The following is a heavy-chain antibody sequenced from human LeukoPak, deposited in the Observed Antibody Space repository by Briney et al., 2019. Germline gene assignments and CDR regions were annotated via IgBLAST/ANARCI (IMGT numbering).Heavy chain of an antibody. J-gene: IGHJ4*02. V-gene: IGHV4-34*09. CDR1: GGSFSGYY. Sequence: SETLSLTCAVYGGSFSGYYWSWIRQPPGKGLEWIGYIYNSGSTRYNPSLKSRLTISVDTSKNHFSLKLSSVTASDTAVYYCARGGFGVPFDYWGQGTPVTVSS. CDR2: IYNSGST. D-gene: IGHD5/OR15-5a*01. CDR3: ARGGFGVPFDY.